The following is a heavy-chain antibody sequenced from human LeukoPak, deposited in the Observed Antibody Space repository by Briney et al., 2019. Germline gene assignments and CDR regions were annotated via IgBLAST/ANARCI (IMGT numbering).Heavy chain of an antibody. D-gene: IGHD6-19*01. J-gene: IGHJ5*02. CDR3: ARDGRVAGTGENWFDP. Sequence: ASVKVSCKASGYTFTSYYMHWVRQAPGQGLEWMGIINPSGGSTSYAQKFQGRVTMTRDTSTSTVYMELRSLRSEDTAVYYCARDGRVAGTGENWFDPWGQGTLVTVSS. V-gene: IGHV1-46*01. CDR1: GYTFTSYY. CDR2: INPSGGST.